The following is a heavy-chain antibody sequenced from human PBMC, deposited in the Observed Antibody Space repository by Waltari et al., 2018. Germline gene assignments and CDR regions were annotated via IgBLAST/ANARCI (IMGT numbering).Heavy chain of an antibody. CDR2: ISRSGNTI. D-gene: IGHD2-15*01. CDR1: GFTFRSYN. J-gene: IGHJ4*02. CDR3: ARNIVEGSRDY. V-gene: IGHV3-48*04. Sequence: EVQLVESGGGLVQPGGSLRLSCAASGFTFRSYNMYWVRQAPGKGLEWVSYISRSGNTIYYADSVKGRFTISRDNAKNSLYLQMNSLRADDTAVYSCARNIVEGSRDYWGQGTLVTVSS.